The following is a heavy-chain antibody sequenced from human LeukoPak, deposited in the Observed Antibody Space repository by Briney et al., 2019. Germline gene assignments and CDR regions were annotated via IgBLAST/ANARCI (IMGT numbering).Heavy chain of an antibody. V-gene: IGHV1-46*01. CDR2: INPSGGST. D-gene: IGHD4/OR15-4a*01. CDR1: GYTFTGYY. CDR3: ARVIANYDWYFDL. J-gene: IGHJ2*01. Sequence: RASVKVSCKASGYTFTGYYIHWVRQAPGQGLEWMGIINPSGGSTSYAQNFQGRVTMTRDTSTSTVYMELSSLRSEDTAVYYCARVIANYDWYFDLWGRGTLVTVSS.